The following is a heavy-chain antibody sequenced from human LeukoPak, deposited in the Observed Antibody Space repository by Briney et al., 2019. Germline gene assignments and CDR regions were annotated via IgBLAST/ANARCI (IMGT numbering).Heavy chain of an antibody. V-gene: IGHV3-74*01. J-gene: IGHJ4*02. Sequence: GGSLRLSCAASGFSFSSYWMNWVRQAPGKGLVWVSRINGDGSSTTYADSVKGRFTISRDNSKNTLYLQMNSLRAEDTAVYYCARDRGSDDPIDYWGQGTLVTVSS. CDR3: ARDRGSDDPIDY. D-gene: IGHD2-15*01. CDR2: INGDGSST. CDR1: GFSFSSYW.